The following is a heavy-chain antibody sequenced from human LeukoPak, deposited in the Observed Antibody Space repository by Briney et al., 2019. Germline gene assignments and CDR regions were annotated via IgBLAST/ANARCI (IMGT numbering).Heavy chain of an antibody. CDR2: IVSKAHGGTT. D-gene: IGHD3-22*01. CDR1: GFTFTNTW. CDR3: TTDVAYYYDSTAFDY. Sequence: GSLRLSCAASGFTFTNTWMSWVRQAPGKGLEWVGRIVSKAHGGTTDYAAPVKGRFTISRDDSRNTMYLQMNSLKTEDTAVYYCTTDVAYYYDSTAFDYWGQGILVTVSS. J-gene: IGHJ4*02. V-gene: IGHV3-15*04.